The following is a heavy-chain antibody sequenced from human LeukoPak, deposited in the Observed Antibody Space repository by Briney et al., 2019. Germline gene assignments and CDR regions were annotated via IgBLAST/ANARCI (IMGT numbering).Heavy chain of an antibody. D-gene: IGHD1-26*01. J-gene: IGHJ4*02. CDR2: ISSSTTYI. CDR1: GFTFDSFS. CDR3: ARVPGEMGATLAYLDY. V-gene: IGHV3-21*01. Sequence: GGSLRLSCAASGFTFDSFSINWVRQAPGKGLEWVASISSSTTYIYYAGSVKGRFTISRDNAKNLGYLEMNSLRAEDTAVYYCARVPGEMGATLAYLDYWGQGTLVIVSS.